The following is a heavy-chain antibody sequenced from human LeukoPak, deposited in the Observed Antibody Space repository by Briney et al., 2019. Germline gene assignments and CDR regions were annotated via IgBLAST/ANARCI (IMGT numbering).Heavy chain of an antibody. CDR1: GGSISSGGYY. CDR2: IYTSGST. CDR3: ARATHCSSNSCSPFDP. J-gene: IGHJ5*02. V-gene: IGHV4-61*02. D-gene: IGHD2-2*01. Sequence: SETLSLTCTVSGGSISSGGYYWSWIRQPAGKGLEWIGRIYTSGSTNYNPSLKSRVTMSVDTSKNQFSLKLSSVTAADTAVYYCARATHCSSNSCSPFDPWGQGTLVTVSS.